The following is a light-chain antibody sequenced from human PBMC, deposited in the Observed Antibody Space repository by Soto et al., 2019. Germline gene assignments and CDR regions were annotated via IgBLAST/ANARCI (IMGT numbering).Light chain of an antibody. CDR3: QQYDSALPT. V-gene: IGKV3-20*01. CDR2: RAS. J-gene: IGKJ1*01. Sequence: IVVTNSPSTVPLSPGERANRSCRASQSVDSTYLAWYQQKPDQSPRLLIYRASNRDTGIPDRFSGSGSGKDLTLTINRLEPEDFPVYYGQQYDSALPTFAQGPNV. CDR1: QSVDSTY.